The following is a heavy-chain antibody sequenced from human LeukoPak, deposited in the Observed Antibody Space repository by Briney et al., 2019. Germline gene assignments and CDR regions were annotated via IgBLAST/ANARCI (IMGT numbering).Heavy chain of an antibody. V-gene: IGHV4-59*01. D-gene: IGHD3-22*01. CDR3: TRGSIAYYYMDV. J-gene: IGHJ6*03. CDR1: GGSISSYY. CDR2: IYYSGST. Sequence: SETLSLTCTVSGGSISSYYWSWSRQPPREGLEWIGYIYYSGSTNYNPSLKSRVTISVDTSKNQFSLKLRSVTAADSAVYYCTRGSIAYYYMDVWGKGTTVTISS.